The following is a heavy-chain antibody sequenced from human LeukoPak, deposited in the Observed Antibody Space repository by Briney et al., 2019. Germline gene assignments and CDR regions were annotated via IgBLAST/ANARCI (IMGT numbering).Heavy chain of an antibody. J-gene: IGHJ3*02. CDR3: GKGGGGGTTGTMTYDI. V-gene: IGHV1-8*01. D-gene: IGHD1-1*01. Sequence: VASVKVSCKASGYTFTSYDINWVRQATGQGLEWMGWMNPNSGNTGYAQKFQGRVTMTRNTSINTAYMELSSLRSEDTAVYYCGKGGGGGTTGTMTYDIWGQGTMVTVSS. CDR2: MNPNSGNT. CDR1: GYTFTSYD.